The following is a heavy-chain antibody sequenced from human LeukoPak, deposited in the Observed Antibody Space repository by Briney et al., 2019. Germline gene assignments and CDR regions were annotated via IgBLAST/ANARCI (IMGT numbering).Heavy chain of an antibody. J-gene: IGHJ4*02. CDR2: IYYSGST. V-gene: IGHV4-59*08. CDR3: ARWDTAMASFDY. CDR1: GGSLSSYY. D-gene: IGHD5-18*01. Sequence: SGTLCLTCTVSGGSLSSYYWSWIRQPPGKGLEWVWYIYYSGSTNYNPSLKSRVTISVETSKNQFSLKLSSVTAADTAVYYCARWDTAMASFDYWGQGTLVTVSS.